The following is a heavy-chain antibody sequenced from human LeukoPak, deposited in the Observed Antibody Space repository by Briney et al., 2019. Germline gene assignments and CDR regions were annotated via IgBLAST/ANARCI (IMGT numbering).Heavy chain of an antibody. CDR1: GYTFTSYD. CDR3: ARDIGSSGFDAFDI. CDR2: MNPNSGNT. J-gene: IGHJ3*02. Sequence: GASVKVSCKASGYTFTSYDINWVRQATGQGLEWMGWMNPNSGNTGYAQKFQGRVTMARNTSISTAYMELSSLRSEDTAVYYCARDIGSSGFDAFDIWGQGTMVTVSS. D-gene: IGHD3-22*01. V-gene: IGHV1-8*01.